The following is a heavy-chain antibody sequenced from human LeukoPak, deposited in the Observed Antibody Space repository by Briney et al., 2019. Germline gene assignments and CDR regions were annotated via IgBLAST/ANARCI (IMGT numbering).Heavy chain of an antibody. CDR1: GFTFSSNA. J-gene: IGHJ4*02. D-gene: IGHD4-23*01. V-gene: IGHV3-23*01. CDR2: IGGDSRT. Sequence: GGSLRLSCAASGFTFSSNAMSWVRQAPGKGLEWVSGIGGDSRTHYADSVEVRFTISRDTSKNMLYLQMSNLRAEDTAVYYCAKDILRWSFDYWGQGTLVTVSS. CDR3: AKDILRWSFDY.